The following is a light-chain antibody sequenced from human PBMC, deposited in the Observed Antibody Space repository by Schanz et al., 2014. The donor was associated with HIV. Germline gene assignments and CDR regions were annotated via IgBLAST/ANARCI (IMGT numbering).Light chain of an antibody. CDR3: SSYTSSSTL. J-gene: IGLJ2*01. V-gene: IGLV2-8*01. CDR2: EVT. CDR1: SSDVGGYDY. Sequence: QSALTQPPSASGSPGQSVTISCTGNSSDVGGYDYVSWYQLRPGKAPQLMIYEVTKRPSGVPDRFSGSKSGNTASLTISGLQAEDEADYYCSSYTSSSTLFGGGTKVTVL.